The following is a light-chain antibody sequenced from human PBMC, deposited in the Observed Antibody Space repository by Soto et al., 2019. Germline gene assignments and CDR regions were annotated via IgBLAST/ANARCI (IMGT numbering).Light chain of an antibody. J-gene: IGKJ1*01. CDR2: DAS. V-gene: IGKV3-20*01. CDR1: QTVSSNY. CDR3: QQFGSSPRA. Sequence: IVLTQSPGTLSLSPGERATLSCRASQTVSSNYLAWYQQRPGQAPRLLIYDASTRATGTPDRFSGSGSGTDFTLTSSRLEPEDFAVYYCQQFGSSPRAFGQGTKVEIK.